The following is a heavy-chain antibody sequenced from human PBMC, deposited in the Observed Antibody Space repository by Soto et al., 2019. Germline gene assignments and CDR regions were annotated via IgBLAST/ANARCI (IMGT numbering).Heavy chain of an antibody. CDR2: IFYTGST. D-gene: IGHD2-21*01. Sequence: LSLTGTVSGGSISRYFWSWIRQSPGKGLEWIGYIFYTGSTTYNPSLKSRVTISIDTSKNQFSLKLSSLTAADTAVYYCAHFSDLEWFDPWGQGTLVNV. CDR1: GGSISRYF. J-gene: IGHJ5*02. V-gene: IGHV4-59*01. CDR3: AHFSDLEWFDP.